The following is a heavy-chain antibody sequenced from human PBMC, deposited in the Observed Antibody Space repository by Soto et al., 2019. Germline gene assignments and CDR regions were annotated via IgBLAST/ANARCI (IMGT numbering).Heavy chain of an antibody. CDR1: GYTFTSYG. V-gene: IGHV1-18*01. CDR2: ISAHNGNT. CDR3: ARGRYGDY. J-gene: IGHJ4*02. Sequence: QVHLVQSGAEVKKPGASVKVYCKASGYTFTSYGITWVRQAPGQGLEWMGWISAHNGNTDYAQKLQGRGMVTRYTSTSTAYMELMSLRSDDTAVYYCARGRYGDYWGQGALVTVSS. D-gene: IGHD1-1*01.